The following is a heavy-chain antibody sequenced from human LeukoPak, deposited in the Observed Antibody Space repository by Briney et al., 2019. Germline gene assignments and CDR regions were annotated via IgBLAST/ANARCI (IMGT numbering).Heavy chain of an antibody. J-gene: IGHJ6*03. CDR1: GGSISSSNYY. CDR3: AGRSGGYSYRDGSYYYMDV. CDR2: MSHSERT. V-gene: IGHV4-39*01. Sequence: SETLSLTCFVPGGSISSSNYYWDWIRQPPGQGLEWIGSMSHSERTYYNPSLKSRLTIFVDTSKNQFSLELRSVTAADTAVYYCAGRSGGYSYRDGSYYYMDVWGKGTTVTISS. D-gene: IGHD5-24*01.